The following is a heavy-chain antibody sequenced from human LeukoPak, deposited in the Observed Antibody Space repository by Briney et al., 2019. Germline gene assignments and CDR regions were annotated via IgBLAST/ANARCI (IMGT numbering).Heavy chain of an antibody. V-gene: IGHV4-4*07. Sequence: SETLSLTCSVSGGSISSYHWSWIRQPAGKGLEWIGRINSAGSTNYNPSLKSRVTMSVDTSEKQFSLKLSSVTAADTAVYYCASRSTKNFLGIRFRDYWGQGTLVTVSA. CDR2: INSAGST. J-gene: IGHJ4*02. CDR3: ASRSTKNFLGIRFRDY. D-gene: IGHD7-27*01. CDR1: GGSISSYH.